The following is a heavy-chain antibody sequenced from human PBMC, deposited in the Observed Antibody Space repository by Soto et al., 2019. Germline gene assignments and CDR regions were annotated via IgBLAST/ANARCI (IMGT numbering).Heavy chain of an antibody. J-gene: IGHJ5*02. CDR1: AGTSPHYA. CDR2: IIPVLATT. Sequence: SVKVSCKASAGTSPHYALSWVRQAPGPGLEWIGGIIPVLATTTYAQKFQGRVSIIADESTNTVYMELSSLRSEDTAVYYCACNWGNSLKNWFDPWGQGTLVTVSS. D-gene: IGHD7-27*01. CDR3: ACNWGNSLKNWFDP. V-gene: IGHV1-69*13.